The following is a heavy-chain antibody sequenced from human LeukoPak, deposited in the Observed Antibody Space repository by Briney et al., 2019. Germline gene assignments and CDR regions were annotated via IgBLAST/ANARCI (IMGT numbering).Heavy chain of an antibody. Sequence: GGSLRLSCAASGFTFSSYSMNWVRRAPGKGLEWVSSISSSSSYIYYADSVKGRFTISRDNAKNSLYLQMNSLRAEDTAVYYCASDIVVVPAAIGSGMDVWGKGTTVTVSS. V-gene: IGHV3-21*01. CDR1: GFTFSSYS. CDR2: ISSSSSYI. D-gene: IGHD2-2*01. J-gene: IGHJ6*04. CDR3: ASDIVVVPAAIGSGMDV.